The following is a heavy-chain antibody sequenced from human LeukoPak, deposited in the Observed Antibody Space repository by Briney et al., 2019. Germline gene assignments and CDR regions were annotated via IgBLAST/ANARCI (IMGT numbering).Heavy chain of an antibody. Sequence: SETLSLTCIASGGSISSSSYYWGWIRQPPGKGLEWIGSIYYSGSTYYNPSLKSRVTISVDRSKNQFSLKLSSVTAADTAAYFCARENWRSKSIDFDSWGQGTLVTVSS. CDR1: GGSISSSSYY. J-gene: IGHJ4*02. D-gene: IGHD6-6*01. CDR2: IYYSGST. CDR3: ARENWRSKSIDFDS. V-gene: IGHV4-39*07.